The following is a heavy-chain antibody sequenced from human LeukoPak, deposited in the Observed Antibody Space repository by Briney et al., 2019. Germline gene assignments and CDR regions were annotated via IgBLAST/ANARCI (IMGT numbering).Heavy chain of an antibody. Sequence: GGSLRLSCAASGFTFSSYAMHWVRQAPGKGLEWVAVISNDGSKKQYADSVKGRFTISRDNSKNTLYLQMNSLRAEDTAVYYCAKGDTYYYDSSGYQWVYWGQGTLVTVPS. CDR3: AKGDTYYYDSSGYQWVY. V-gene: IGHV3-30*04. CDR1: GFTFSSYA. J-gene: IGHJ4*02. D-gene: IGHD3-22*01. CDR2: ISNDGSKK.